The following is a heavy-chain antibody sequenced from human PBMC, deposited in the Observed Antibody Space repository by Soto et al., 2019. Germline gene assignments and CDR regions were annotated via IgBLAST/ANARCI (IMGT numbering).Heavy chain of an antibody. D-gene: IGHD2-15*01. CDR2: IIPILGIA. J-gene: IGHJ1*01. V-gene: IGHV1-69*02. CDR1: GGTFSSYT. CDR3: ASGYCSGGSCRAEYFQH. Sequence: KVSCKASGGTFSSYTISWVRQAPGQGLEWMGRIIPILGIANYAQKFQGRVTITADKSTSTACMELSSLRSEDTAVYYCASGYCSGGSCRAEYFQHWGQGTLVTVSS.